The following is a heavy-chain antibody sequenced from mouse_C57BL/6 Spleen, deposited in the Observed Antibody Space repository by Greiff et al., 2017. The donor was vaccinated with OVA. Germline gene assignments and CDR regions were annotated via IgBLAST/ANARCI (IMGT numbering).Heavy chain of an antibody. D-gene: IGHD1-1*01. V-gene: IGHV1-53*01. CDR2: INPSNGGT. CDR3: ARSNYGSSYGWYFDV. J-gene: IGHJ1*03. CDR1: GYTFTSYW. Sequence: VQLQQPGAELVKPGASVKLSCKASGYTFTSYWMHWVKQRPGQGLEWIGNINPSNGGTNYNEKFKSKATLTVDKSSSTAYMQLSSLTSEDSAVYYCARSNYGSSYGWYFDVWGTGTTVTVSS.